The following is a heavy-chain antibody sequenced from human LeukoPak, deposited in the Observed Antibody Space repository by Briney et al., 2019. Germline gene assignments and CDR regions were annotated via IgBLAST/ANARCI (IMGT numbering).Heavy chain of an antibody. Sequence: SETLSLTCTVSGGSISSSSYYWGWIRQPPGKGLEWIGSIYYSGSTYYNPSLKSRVTISVDTSKNQFSLKLSSVTAADTAVYYCARGYYYYDSSPNWFDPWGQGTLVTVSS. CDR3: ARGYYYYDSSPNWFDP. CDR1: GGSISSSSYY. D-gene: IGHD3-22*01. J-gene: IGHJ5*02. CDR2: IYYSGST. V-gene: IGHV4-39*07.